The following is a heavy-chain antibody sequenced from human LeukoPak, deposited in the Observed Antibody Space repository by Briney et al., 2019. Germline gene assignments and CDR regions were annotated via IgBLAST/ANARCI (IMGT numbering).Heavy chain of an antibody. CDR2: ISPKSGGT. V-gene: IGHV1-2*02. D-gene: IGHD2-15*01. Sequence: GASLKVSCKTSGYSFTDYYIHWVRQAPGQGFEWLGWISPKSGGTNYAQKFQDSVSLTRDTPIDTAYMELTSLRLDDTAIYYCARGVAANGRLDPWGQGSLIIVSS. CDR1: GYSFTDYY. J-gene: IGHJ5*02. CDR3: ARGVAANGRLDP.